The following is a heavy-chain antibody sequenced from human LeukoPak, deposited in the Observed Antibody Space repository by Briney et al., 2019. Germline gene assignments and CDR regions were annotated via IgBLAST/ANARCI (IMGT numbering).Heavy chain of an antibody. CDR1: GGTFSSYA. Sequence: ASVKVSCKASGGTFSSYAISWVRQAPGQGLEWIGGIIPIFGTANYAQKFQGRVTITTDESTSTAYMELSSLRSEDTAVYYCARDRGGSSGWYRLDYWGQGTLVTVSS. CDR2: IIPIFGTA. J-gene: IGHJ4*02. CDR3: ARDRGGSSGWYRLDY. D-gene: IGHD6-19*01. V-gene: IGHV1-69*05.